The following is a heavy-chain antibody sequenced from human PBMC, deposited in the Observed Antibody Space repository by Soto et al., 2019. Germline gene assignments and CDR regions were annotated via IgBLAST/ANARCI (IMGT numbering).Heavy chain of an antibody. J-gene: IGHJ4*02. V-gene: IGHV3-21*01. CDR3: ARRYFDGARRSGAYYFDY. CDR1: GFTFSSYS. Sequence: PGGSLRLSCAAPGFTFSSYSMNWVRQAPGKGLEWVSSISSSSSYIYYADSVKGRFTISRDNAKNSLYLQMNSLRAEDTAVYYCARRYFDGARRSGAYYFDYWGQGTLVTVSS. CDR2: ISSSSSYI. D-gene: IGHD3-9*01.